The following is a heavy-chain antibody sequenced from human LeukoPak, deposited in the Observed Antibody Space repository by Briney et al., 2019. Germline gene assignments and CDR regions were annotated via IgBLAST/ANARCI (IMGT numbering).Heavy chain of an antibody. J-gene: IGHJ4*02. D-gene: IGHD6-19*01. CDR1: GFTFSSYE. V-gene: IGHV3-23*01. Sequence: GGSLRLSCAASGFTFSSYEMNWVGRAPGKGLVWVSAISGSGGSTYYADSVKGRFTISRDNSKNTLYLQMNSLRAEDTAVYYCATSQQWLGVYYFDYWGQGTLVTVSS. CDR2: ISGSGGST. CDR3: ATSQQWLGVYYFDY.